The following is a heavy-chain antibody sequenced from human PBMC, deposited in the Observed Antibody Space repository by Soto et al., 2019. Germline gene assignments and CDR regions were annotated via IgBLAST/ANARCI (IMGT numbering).Heavy chain of an antibody. CDR3: AKATATGGGAFDI. D-gene: IGHD2-8*02. Sequence: XGSLRLSCAAAGFICSSYDMSWVRQAPGKGLEWVSTILVDGRTFYVDSVKGRLTISRDNSKNTVYLQMNSLTAGDTAQYYCAKATATGGGAFDICGQGTMVTVSS. V-gene: IGHV3-23*01. CDR1: GFICSSYD. CDR2: ILVDGRT. J-gene: IGHJ3*02.